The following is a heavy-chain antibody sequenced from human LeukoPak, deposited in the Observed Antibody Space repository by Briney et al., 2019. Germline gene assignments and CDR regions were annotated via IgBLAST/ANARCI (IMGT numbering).Heavy chain of an antibody. J-gene: IGHJ6*03. Sequence: GGSLRLSCAAPGFTFSSYWMSWVRQAPGKGREWVANIKQDGSEEYYVDSVKGRSTISRDNAKNSLYLQMNSLTAEDTAVYYCARLLSNYYYYYMDVWGKGTTVTVSS. CDR1: GFTFSSYW. CDR3: ARLLSNYYYYYMDV. CDR2: IKQDGSEE. D-gene: IGHD2/OR15-2a*01. V-gene: IGHV3-7*01.